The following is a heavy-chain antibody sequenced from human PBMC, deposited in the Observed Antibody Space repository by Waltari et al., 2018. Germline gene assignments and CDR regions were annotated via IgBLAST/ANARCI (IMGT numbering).Heavy chain of an antibody. Sequence: EVQLVESGGGLVQPGGSLRLSCAASGFTVSSNYMSWVRQAPGKGLEWVSVIYSGGSTYYADSVKGRFTISRDNSKNTLYLQMNSLRAEDTAVYYCARDYRGAVAGRGGMDVWGQGTTVTVSS. V-gene: IGHV3-66*02. CDR1: GFTVSSNY. CDR2: IYSGGST. J-gene: IGHJ6*02. D-gene: IGHD6-19*01. CDR3: ARDYRGAVAGRGGMDV.